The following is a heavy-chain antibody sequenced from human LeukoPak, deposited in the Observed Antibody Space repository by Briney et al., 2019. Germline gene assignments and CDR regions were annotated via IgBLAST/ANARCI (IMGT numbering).Heavy chain of an antibody. CDR2: IYTSGST. CDR1: GGSISSYY. J-gene: IGHJ4*02. Sequence: SETLSLTCTVSGGSISSYYWSWIRQPAEKRREWSGRIYTSGSTNYNPSLKSRVTMSVDTSKNQFSLKLSSVTAADTAVYYCAREIQLWSQFDYWGQGTLVTVSS. V-gene: IGHV4-4*07. D-gene: IGHD5-18*01. CDR3: AREIQLWSQFDY.